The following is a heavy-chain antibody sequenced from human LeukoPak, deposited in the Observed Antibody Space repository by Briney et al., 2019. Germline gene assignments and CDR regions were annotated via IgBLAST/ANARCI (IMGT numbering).Heavy chain of an antibody. CDR3: AKDVTFGGVIAMYCFDY. Sequence: GGSLRLSCAASGFTFSSYAMSWVRQAPGKGLEWVSGISGSDGSTNYADSVKGRFTISRDNSKNTLYLQMNSLRAEDTAVYYCAKDVTFGGVIAMYCFDYWGQGTLVTVSS. CDR2: ISGSDGST. J-gene: IGHJ4*02. CDR1: GFTFSSYA. D-gene: IGHD3-16*02. V-gene: IGHV3-23*01.